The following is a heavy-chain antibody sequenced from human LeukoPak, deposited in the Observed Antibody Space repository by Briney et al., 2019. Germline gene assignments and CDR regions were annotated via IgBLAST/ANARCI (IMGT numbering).Heavy chain of an antibody. J-gene: IGHJ5*02. Sequence: PSETLSLSCTVPGGSISSGVYCWGWVRQPPRKCLEWLGYIYYSGITYYNPSLKSRVTLSVDTSKNQFSLKLSSVTAADTAVYYCARYYGSLNWFDPRRQATMVTVSS. CDR1: GGSISSGVYC. V-gene: IGHV4-30-4*01. CDR2: IYYSGIT. D-gene: IGHD3-10*01. CDR3: ARYYGSLNWFDP.